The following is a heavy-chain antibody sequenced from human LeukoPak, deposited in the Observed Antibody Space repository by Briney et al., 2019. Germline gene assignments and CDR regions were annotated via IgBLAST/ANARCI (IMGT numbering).Heavy chain of an antibody. D-gene: IGHD2-15*01. Sequence: HAGGSLRLSCAASGFTFSSYAMHWVRQAPGKGLEWVAVISYDGSNKYYADSVKGRFTISRDNAKNSLYLQMNSLRAEDTALYYCAKDIVGYCSGGSCPENYYYGMDVWGQGTTVTVSS. CDR2: ISYDGSNK. CDR1: GFTFSSYA. J-gene: IGHJ6*02. CDR3: AKDIVGYCSGGSCPENYYYGMDV. V-gene: IGHV3-30-3*01.